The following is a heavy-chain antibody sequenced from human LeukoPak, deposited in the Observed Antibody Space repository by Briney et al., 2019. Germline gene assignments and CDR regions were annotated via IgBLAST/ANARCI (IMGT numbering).Heavy chain of an antibody. J-gene: IGHJ4*02. Sequence: GASVKVSCKASGYTFTGYYMHWVRQAPGQGLEWMGWINLNRGGTNYAQKFQGRVTMTRDTSISTAYMELSRLRSDDTAVYYCARDLKYYDILTGYSPSYYFDYWGQGTLVTVSS. CDR2: INLNRGGT. V-gene: IGHV1-2*02. CDR1: GYTFTGYY. CDR3: ARDLKYYDILTGYSPSYYFDY. D-gene: IGHD3-9*01.